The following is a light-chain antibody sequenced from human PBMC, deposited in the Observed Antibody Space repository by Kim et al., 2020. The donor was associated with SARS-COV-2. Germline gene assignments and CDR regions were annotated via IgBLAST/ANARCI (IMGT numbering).Light chain of an antibody. Sequence: RGEHATLTSRANLSVSRDLAWYQQKRGQAPRYHINGASTRTTCVPARFSGSESETEFSLNISGLQSEDLAVYYCQQYHNWPPVYTFGQGTKLE. J-gene: IGKJ2*01. CDR3: QQYHNWPPVYT. CDR2: GAS. V-gene: IGKV3-15*01. CDR1: LSVSRD.